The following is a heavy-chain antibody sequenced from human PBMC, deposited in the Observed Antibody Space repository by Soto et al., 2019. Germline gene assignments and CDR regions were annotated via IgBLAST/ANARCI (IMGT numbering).Heavy chain of an antibody. V-gene: IGHV3-11*01. CDR3: ASPYYYDTSGYRYAVDY. CDR2: ISSGGSTI. J-gene: IGHJ4*02. CDR1: GFSFSDYY. Sequence: GGSLRLSCAASGFSFSDYYMSWIRQAPGKGLEWVSYISSGGSTIYYAGFVKGRFTISRNNAKNSLYLQMNSLRAEDTAVYYCASPYYYDTSGYRYAVDYWGQGTLVTVSS. D-gene: IGHD3-22*01.